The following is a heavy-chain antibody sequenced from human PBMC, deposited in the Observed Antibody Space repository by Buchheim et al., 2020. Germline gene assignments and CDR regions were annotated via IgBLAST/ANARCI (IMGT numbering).Heavy chain of an antibody. J-gene: IGHJ5*02. CDR2: ITVPGADT. Sequence: EVHVLESGGGLVQPGGSLRLSCVASGFTLSNYDMTWVRQAPGKGLEWVSCITVPGADTYYADSVKGRFTISRDSSKNTVYLQMNGLRAEDTAVYYCARNGGTYDPWGQGTL. V-gene: IGHV3-23*01. D-gene: IGHD2-8*01. CDR1: GFTLSNYD. CDR3: ARNGGTYDP.